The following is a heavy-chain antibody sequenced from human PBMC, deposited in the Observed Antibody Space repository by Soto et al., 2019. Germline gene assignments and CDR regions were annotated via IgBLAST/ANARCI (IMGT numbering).Heavy chain of an antibody. CDR1: GYTFTSYG. J-gene: IGHJ5*02. CDR2: ISAYNGNT. CDR3: AITPNSSGGSKET. D-gene: IGHD6-19*01. Sequence: QVQLVQSGAEVKKPGASVKVSCKASGYTFTSYGISWVRQAPGQGLEWMGWISAYNGNTNYAQKLLSRATMTTDTTTNTAYMELRSLRSDVTALYYCAITPNSSGGSKETWGQGTLVTVSS. V-gene: IGHV1-18*01.